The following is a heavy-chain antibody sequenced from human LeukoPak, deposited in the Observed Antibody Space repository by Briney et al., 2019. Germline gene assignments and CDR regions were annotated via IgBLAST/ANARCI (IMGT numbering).Heavy chain of an antibody. CDR1: GGSFSGYY. Sequence: PSETLSLTCAVYGGSFSGYYWSWIRQPPGKGLEWIGEINHSGSTNYNPSLKSRVTISVDTSKNQFSLKLSSVTAADTAVYYCARGAGVLSYYYYGMDVWGQGTTVTVSS. CDR3: ARGAGVLSYYYYGMDV. V-gene: IGHV4-34*01. D-gene: IGHD2-8*01. CDR2: INHSGST. J-gene: IGHJ6*02.